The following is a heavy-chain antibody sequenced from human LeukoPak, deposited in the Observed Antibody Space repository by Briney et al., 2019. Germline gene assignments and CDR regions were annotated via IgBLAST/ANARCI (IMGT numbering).Heavy chain of an antibody. CDR1: GFTFDDYA. CDR2: ISWNSGSI. J-gene: IGHJ3*02. D-gene: IGHD3-22*01. CDR3: AKLSYVADSSGYYLLAFDI. V-gene: IGHV3-9*01. Sequence: GGSLRLSCAASGFTFDDYAMHWVRQAPGKGLEWVSGISWNSGSIGYAGSVKGRFTISRDNSKNTLYLQMNSLRAEDTAVYYCAKLSYVADSSGYYLLAFDIWGQGTMVTVSS.